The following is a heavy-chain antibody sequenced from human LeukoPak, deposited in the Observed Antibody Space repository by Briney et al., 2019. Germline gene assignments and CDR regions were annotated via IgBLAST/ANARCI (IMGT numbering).Heavy chain of an antibody. Sequence: GGSLRLSCAASGFTFSSYAMHWVRQAPGKGLEWVAVISYDGSNKYYADSVKGRFTISRDNSKNTLYLQMNSLRADDTAVYYCARDPVTGTTEVNWFDPWGQGTLVTVSS. CDR2: ISYDGSNK. D-gene: IGHD1-7*01. J-gene: IGHJ5*02. CDR1: GFTFSSYA. CDR3: ARDPVTGTTEVNWFDP. V-gene: IGHV3-30-3*01.